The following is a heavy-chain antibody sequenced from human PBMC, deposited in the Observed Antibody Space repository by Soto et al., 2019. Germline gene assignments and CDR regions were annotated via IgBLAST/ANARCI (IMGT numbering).Heavy chain of an antibody. CDR1: GGSINSGGFY. CDR3: ARDVTGVAAAGCWFDP. D-gene: IGHD6-13*01. V-gene: IGHV4-31*03. Sequence: SETLSLTCTVSGGSINSGGFYWSWIRQHPGKGLEWIGYIYYSGSTYYNPSLKSRVIISVDTSKNQFSLRLRSVTAADTAVYYCARDVTGVAAAGCWFDPWGQGTLVTVS. J-gene: IGHJ5*02. CDR2: IYYSGST.